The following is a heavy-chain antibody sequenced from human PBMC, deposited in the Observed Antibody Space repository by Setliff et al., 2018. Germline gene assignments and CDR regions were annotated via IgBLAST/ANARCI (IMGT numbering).Heavy chain of an antibody. CDR2: IHHSGKA. J-gene: IGHJ5*02. D-gene: IGHD3-22*01. V-gene: IGHV4-38-2*01. CDR1: GFSISSGYY. CDR3: ARAHTWSLPNDNSGYPGWFDP. Sequence: LTCAVSGFSISSGYYWGWIRQPPGKGLEWIVNIHHSGKAYYNPSLKSRVTMSVDTSKNHVSLKLSSVTAADTAVYYCARAHTWSLPNDNSGYPGWFDPWGQATLVTVSS.